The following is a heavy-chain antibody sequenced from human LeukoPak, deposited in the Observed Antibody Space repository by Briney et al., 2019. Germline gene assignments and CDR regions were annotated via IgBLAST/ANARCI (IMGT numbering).Heavy chain of an antibody. J-gene: IGHJ4*02. CDR1: GFTFSSYA. Sequence: GGSLRLSCAASGFTFSSYAMNWVRQAPGKGLEWVSFISGSGDTTYYADSVKGRFTISRDSSKNTLYLQMNSLRAEDTAVYYCAKSRGESRVASNYWGQGTLVTVSS. CDR2: ISGSGDTT. V-gene: IGHV3-23*01. CDR3: AKSRGESRVASNY. D-gene: IGHD2-15*01.